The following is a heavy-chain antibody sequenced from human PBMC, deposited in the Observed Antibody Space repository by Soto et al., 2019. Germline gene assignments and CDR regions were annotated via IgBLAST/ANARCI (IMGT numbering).Heavy chain of an antibody. Sequence: SETLSLTCIVSGGSTSSYNWSWIRQPPGKGLEWVAYIYYSGNTNSNPSLKSRVAISVDTSKNQFSLKLSSVTAADTAVYYCARLRGDGCLDFWGQGILVTSPQ. CDR1: GGSTSSYN. D-gene: IGHD3-10*01. CDR3: ARLRGDGCLDF. J-gene: IGHJ4*02. CDR2: IYYSGNT. V-gene: IGHV4-59*08.